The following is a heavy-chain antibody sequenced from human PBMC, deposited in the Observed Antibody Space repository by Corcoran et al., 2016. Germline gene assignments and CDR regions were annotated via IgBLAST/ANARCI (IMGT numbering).Heavy chain of an antibody. D-gene: IGHD5-12*01. Sequence: QVQLVESGGGVVQPGRSLRLSCAASGFTLSSYGMHWVRQAPGKGLEWVAVISYDGSKKYYGDSVKGRFTISRDVSQNTLNLQMNSLRAEDTALYFCAKDLASGYNSFDYWGPGTVVTVSS. CDR3: AKDLASGYNSFDY. J-gene: IGHJ4*02. V-gene: IGHV3-30*18. CDR1: GFTLSSYG. CDR2: ISYDGSKK.